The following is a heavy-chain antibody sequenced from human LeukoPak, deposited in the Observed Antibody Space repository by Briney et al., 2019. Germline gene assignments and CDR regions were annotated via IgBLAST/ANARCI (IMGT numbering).Heavy chain of an antibody. V-gene: IGHV3-11*06. CDR3: ARDHNYAFDN. Sequence: LSLTCTVPGGSISSYYWSWIRQPPGKGLEWISYIGIDSGNTKYADSVRGRFTISADKAKNSLYLQMNSLRVEDTAVYYCARDHNYAFDNWGQGTLVSVAS. D-gene: IGHD1-1*01. CDR1: GGSISSYY. CDR2: IGIDSGNT. J-gene: IGHJ4*02.